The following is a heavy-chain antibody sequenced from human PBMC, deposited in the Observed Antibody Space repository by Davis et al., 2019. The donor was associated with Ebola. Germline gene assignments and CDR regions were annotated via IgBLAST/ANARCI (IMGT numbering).Heavy chain of an antibody. CDR3: TTLSTVTTMYFDL. CDR2: IKSKTDGGTT. J-gene: IGHJ2*01. Sequence: GGSLRLSCAASGFTFSSYAMTWVRQAPGKGLEWLGRIKSKTDGGTTDYAAPVKGRFAMSRDDSKNTLYLQMNSLKIEDTAVYYCTTLSTVTTMYFDLWGRGTLVTVSS. V-gene: IGHV3-15*01. CDR1: GFTFSSYA. D-gene: IGHD4-17*01.